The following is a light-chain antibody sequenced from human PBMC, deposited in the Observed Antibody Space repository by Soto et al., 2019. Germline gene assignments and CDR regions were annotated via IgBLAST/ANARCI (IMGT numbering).Light chain of an antibody. CDR1: QSVSSTY. CDR2: GAS. CDR3: QQYGGSIT. J-gene: IGKJ5*01. Sequence: EIVLTQSPGTLSLSPGERATLFCRASQSVSSTYLAWYQQKPGQAPRLLIYGASSRATGIPDRFSGSGSGTDFSLTISRLEPADFAVYYCQQYGGSITFGQGTRLEIE. V-gene: IGKV3-20*01.